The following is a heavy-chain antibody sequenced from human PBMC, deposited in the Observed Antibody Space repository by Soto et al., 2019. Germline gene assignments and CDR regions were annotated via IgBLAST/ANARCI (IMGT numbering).Heavy chain of an antibody. CDR3: ARDVPAVGTEWFDP. D-gene: IGHD6-13*01. Sequence: PSETLSLTCTVSGGSITDYSWVWIRQPAGNGLEWIGLIFSSGSTNYNPSLKGRITMSLDTSKNQFSLKLASVTAADTAVYYCARDVPAVGTEWFDPWGQGTLVTV. CDR1: GGSITDYS. V-gene: IGHV4-4*07. CDR2: IFSSGST. J-gene: IGHJ5*02.